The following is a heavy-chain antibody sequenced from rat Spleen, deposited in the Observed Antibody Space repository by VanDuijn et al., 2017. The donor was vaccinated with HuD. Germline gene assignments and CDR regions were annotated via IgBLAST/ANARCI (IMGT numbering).Heavy chain of an antibody. J-gene: IGHJ2*01. Sequence: EVQLVESGGGLVQPGRSLKLSCAASGFTFADFYMSWIRQSPGKAPEWLNFIRTKSNGFTTEDNPSVKGRFTISRDDTQNVLYLQMNTLRTEDTAIYYCAQHDGYFDNWGQGVMVTVSS. V-gene: IGHV7-6*01. CDR2: IRTKSNGFTT. CDR3: AQHDGYFDN. CDR1: GFTFADFY.